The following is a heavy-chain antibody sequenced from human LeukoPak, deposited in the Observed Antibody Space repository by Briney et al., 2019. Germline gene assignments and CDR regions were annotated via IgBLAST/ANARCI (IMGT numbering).Heavy chain of an antibody. J-gene: IGHJ3*02. D-gene: IGHD6-6*01. CDR3: ASPSRMSSSGAFDI. V-gene: IGHV1-2*02. CDR2: INPNSGGT. Sequence: SVTCKHWMWKGHGAGKRWEGWINPNSGGTNYVQKFQGRVTMTRDTSISTAYMELSRLRSDDTAVYYCASPSRMSSSGAFDIWGQGTMVTVSS. CDR1: SVTC.